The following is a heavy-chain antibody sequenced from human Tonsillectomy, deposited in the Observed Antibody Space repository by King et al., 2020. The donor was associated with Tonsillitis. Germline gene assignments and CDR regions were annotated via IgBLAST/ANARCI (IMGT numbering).Heavy chain of an antibody. CDR2: IRFGGSNT. D-gene: IGHD4-11*01. J-gene: IGHJ6*02. CDR3: AKGGVTTTRYFYNYYGMDV. Sequence: VQLVESGGGVVRPGGSLRLSCAASGFTFSNYGMHWVRQAPGKGLEWVAFIRFGGSNTYYADSVKGRFTISRDTSKNTLFLQMNSLRVEDTALYYCAKGGVTTTRYFYNYYGMDVWGQGTTVTVSS. CDR1: GFTFSNYG. V-gene: IGHV3-30*02.